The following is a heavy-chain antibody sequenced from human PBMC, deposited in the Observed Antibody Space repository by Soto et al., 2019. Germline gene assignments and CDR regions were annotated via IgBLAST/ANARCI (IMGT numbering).Heavy chain of an antibody. V-gene: IGHV1-18*01. CDR1: GYTFNDYG. J-gene: IGHJ2*01. Sequence: QVQLVQSGAEVKKPGASVRVSCKASGYTFNDYGISWVRQAPGQGLEWMGWIGPYEGVTNHAQTFQGRVTMTVDTSTTQADMELRSLRSDDTALYYCARCYCSVGSCYTCWHFDLWGPGTLVTVTA. D-gene: IGHD2-15*01. CDR2: IGPYEGVT. CDR3: ARCYCSVGSCYTCWHFDL.